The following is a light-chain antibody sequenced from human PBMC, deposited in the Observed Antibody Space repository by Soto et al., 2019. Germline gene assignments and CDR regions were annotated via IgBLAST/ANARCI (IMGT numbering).Light chain of an antibody. J-gene: IGLJ7*01. Sequence: QSVLTQSPSASASLGASVKLTCTLSSGHSNYAIAWHQQQPEKGPRYLMKVNSGGSHIKGDWIPDRFSGSSSGAERYLFISSLQSEDGADYYCQTWGTGSAIVVFGGGTQLTVL. CDR2: VNSGGSH. CDR3: QTWGTGSAIVV. V-gene: IGLV4-69*01. CDR1: SGHSNYA.